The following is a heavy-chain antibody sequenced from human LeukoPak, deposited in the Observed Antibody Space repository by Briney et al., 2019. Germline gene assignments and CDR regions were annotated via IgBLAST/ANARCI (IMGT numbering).Heavy chain of an antibody. CDR2: IYWNDDK. V-gene: IGHV2-5*01. D-gene: IGHD1-26*01. CDR3: ARDRMGIGFDP. Sequence: SGPTLVKPTQTLTLTCTFSGFSLSTTRVGVSWIRQPPGKALEWLALIYWNDDKRYSPSLKSRLTITKDTSKNQVVLIMTNMDPVDTATYYCARDRMGIGFDPWGQGTLVTVSS. CDR1: GFSLSTTRVG. J-gene: IGHJ5*02.